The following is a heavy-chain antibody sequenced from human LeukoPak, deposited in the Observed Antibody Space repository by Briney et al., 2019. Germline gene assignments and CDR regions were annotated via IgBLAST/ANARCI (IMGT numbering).Heavy chain of an antibody. CDR3: ARHRDYSGSRYFHY. V-gene: IGHV5-51*01. Sequence: VESLKISCKGSGYSFTTYWIGWVRQMRGKGLELMGIIYPGDSDTRYSPSFQGQVTISADMSTTTAYLQWNSLKASDTAMYYCARHRDYSGSRYFHYWGQGTLVNVSS. CDR2: IYPGDSDT. J-gene: IGHJ4*02. CDR1: GYSFTTYW. D-gene: IGHD4-23*01.